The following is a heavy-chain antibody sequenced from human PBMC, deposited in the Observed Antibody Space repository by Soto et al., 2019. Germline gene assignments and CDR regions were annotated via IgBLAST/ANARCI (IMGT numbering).Heavy chain of an antibody. CDR2: INPNSGGT. V-gene: IGHV1-2*02. CDR1: GYTFTGYY. Sequence: QVQLVQSGAEVKKPGASVKVSCKASGYTFTGYYMHWVRQAPGQGLEWMGWINPNSGGTNYAQKFQGRVTMTRDTSISTAYMELSRLRSDDTAVYYCARGGGGSIAARPAGYYYGMDVWGQGTTVTVSS. D-gene: IGHD6-6*01. CDR3: ARGGGGSIAARPAGYYYGMDV. J-gene: IGHJ6*02.